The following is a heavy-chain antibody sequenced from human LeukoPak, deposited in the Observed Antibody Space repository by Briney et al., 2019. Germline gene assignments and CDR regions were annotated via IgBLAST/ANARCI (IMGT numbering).Heavy chain of an antibody. D-gene: IGHD3-16*02. CDR2: IYTSGST. CDR3: ARSDYVWGSYRYLGY. J-gene: IGHJ4*02. V-gene: IGHV4-61*02. CDR1: GGSISSGSYY. Sequence: SETLSLTCTVSGGSISSGSYYWSWIRQPAGKGLEWIGRIYTSGSTNYNPSPKSRVTISVDTSKNQFSLKLSSVTAADTAVYYCARSDYVWGSYRYLGYWGQGTLVTVSS.